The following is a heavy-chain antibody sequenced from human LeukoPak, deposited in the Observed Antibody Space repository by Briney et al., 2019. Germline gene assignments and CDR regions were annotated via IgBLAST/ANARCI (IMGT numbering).Heavy chain of an antibody. V-gene: IGHV3-23*01. D-gene: IGHD5-24*01. CDR3: AKDDAWLQYND. Sequence: PGGSLRLSCAASGFTFSSYAMSWVRQAPGKGLEWVSGISGSDDSAYYADSVKGRFTISRDNSKNTLYLQINSLRDEDTAVYYCAKDDAWLQYNDWGQGTLVTVSS. CDR2: ISGSDDSA. CDR1: GFTFSSYA. J-gene: IGHJ4*02.